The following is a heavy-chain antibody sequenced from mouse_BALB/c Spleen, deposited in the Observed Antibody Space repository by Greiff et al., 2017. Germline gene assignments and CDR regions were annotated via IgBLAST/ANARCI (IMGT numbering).Heavy chain of an antibody. CDR3: ARGYGSAWFAY. D-gene: IGHD1-2*01. V-gene: IGHV3-2*02. CDR1: GYSITSDYA. Sequence: EVHLVESGPGLVKPSQSLSLTCTVTGYSITSDYAWNWIRQFPGNKLEWMGYISYSGSTSYNPSLKSRISITRDTSKNQFFLQLNSVTTEDTATYYCARGYGSAWFAYWGQGTLVTVSA. CDR2: ISYSGST. J-gene: IGHJ3*01.